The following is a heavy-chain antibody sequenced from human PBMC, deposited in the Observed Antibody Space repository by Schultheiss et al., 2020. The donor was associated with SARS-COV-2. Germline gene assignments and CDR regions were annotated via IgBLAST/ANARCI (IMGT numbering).Heavy chain of an antibody. CDR3: ARGALLVVVTAPYYYYYGMDV. V-gene: IGHV3-30*01. CDR1: GFTFSSYA. Sequence: GGSLRLSCAASGFTFSSYAMHWVRQAPGKGLEWVAVISYDGSNKYYADSVKGRFTISRDNSKNTLYLQMNSLRAEDTAVYYCARGALLVVVTAPYYYYYGMDVWGQGTTVTVSS. D-gene: IGHD2-21*02. CDR2: ISYDGSNK. J-gene: IGHJ6*02.